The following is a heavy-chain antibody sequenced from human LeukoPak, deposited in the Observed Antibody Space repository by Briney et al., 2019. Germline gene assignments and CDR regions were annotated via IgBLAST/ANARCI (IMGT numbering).Heavy chain of an antibody. J-gene: IGHJ4*02. D-gene: IGHD2-21*02. V-gene: IGHV4-34*01. CDR3: ARLVCGGDCYSDY. CDR2: INHSGST. CDR1: GGSFSGYY. Sequence: SETLSLTCAVYGGSFSGYYWSWIRQPPGKGLEWIGEINHSGSTNYNPSLKSRVTISVDTSKNQSSLKLSSVTAADTAVYYCARLVCGGDCYSDYWGQGTLVTVSS.